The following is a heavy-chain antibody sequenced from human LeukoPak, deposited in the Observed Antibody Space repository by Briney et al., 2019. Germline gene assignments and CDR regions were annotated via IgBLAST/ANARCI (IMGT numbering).Heavy chain of an antibody. CDR3: ARSPLGDEFDY. V-gene: IGHV3-23*01. J-gene: IGHJ4*02. CDR1: GFTFSSYA. D-gene: IGHD3-16*01. CDR2: ISGSGGST. Sequence: GASLRLSCAASGFTFSSYAMSWVRQAPGKGLEWVSAISGSGGSTYYADSVKGRFTISRDNSKNTLYLQMNSLRAEDTAVYYCARSPLGDEFDYWGQGTLVTVSS.